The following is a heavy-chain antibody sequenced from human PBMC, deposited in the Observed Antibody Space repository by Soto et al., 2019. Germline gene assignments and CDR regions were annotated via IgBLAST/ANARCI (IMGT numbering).Heavy chain of an antibody. V-gene: IGHV6-1*01. CDR2: TYYRSKWYN. CDR1: GDSVSSSSAT. D-gene: IGHD3-22*01. CDR3: ARDPEYFYDIFGYRYYSQFVMDV. Sequence: PSETLSLTCGISGDSVSSSSATWNWIRQSPSRGLEWLGRTYYRSKWYNDYALSVKSRITINPDTSKNQFSLQLNSVTPEDTAVYYCARDPEYFYDIFGYRYYSQFVMDVRGQGTTVIVSS. J-gene: IGHJ6*02.